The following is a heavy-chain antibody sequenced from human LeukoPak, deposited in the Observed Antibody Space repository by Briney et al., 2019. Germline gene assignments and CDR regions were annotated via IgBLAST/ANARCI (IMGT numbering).Heavy chain of an antibody. V-gene: IGHV4-59*01. CDR1: GCSIHNYF. J-gene: IGHJ4*02. CDR2: IYYSGSN. CDR3: AGDRGYYDSSLDY. D-gene: IGHD3-22*01. Sequence: PSETLSLTCTVSGCSIHNYFLSWIRQPPGKGLEWIGYIYYSGSNNYNRPLKSPVNISVDTSKLQFSLKMSSVTAADNGAYDCAGDRGYYDSSLDYWGQGSLVTVSS.